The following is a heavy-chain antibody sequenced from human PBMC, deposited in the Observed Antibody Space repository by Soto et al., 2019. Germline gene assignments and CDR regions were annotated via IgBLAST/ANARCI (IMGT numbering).Heavy chain of an antibody. V-gene: IGHV4-34*01. J-gene: IGHJ4*02. CDR3: ARGVVVDFDY. D-gene: IGHD2-21*01. CDR1: GGSFSGYY. Sequence: SETLSLTCAVYGGSFSGYYWSWIRQPPGKGLEWIGEINYSGSTNYNPSLKSRVTISVDTSKNQFSLQLNSVTAADTAVYYCARGVVVDFDYWGQGTLVTVSS. CDR2: INYSGST.